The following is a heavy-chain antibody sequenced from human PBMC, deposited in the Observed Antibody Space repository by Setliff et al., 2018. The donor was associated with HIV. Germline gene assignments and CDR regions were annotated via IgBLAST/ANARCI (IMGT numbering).Heavy chain of an antibody. CDR3: ARAPYSSVMHYFDY. CDR1: GHTLTEVS. Sequence: ASVKVSCKVSGHTLTEVSMHWVRQAPGQGLEWMGWIIPNSDGTNLAQRSQGRITMTTDTSLTTAYMELSRLRSDDTAVYYCARAPYSSVMHYFDYWGQGTLVTVSS. V-gene: IGHV1-2*02. CDR2: IIPNSDGT. J-gene: IGHJ4*02. D-gene: IGHD4-4*01.